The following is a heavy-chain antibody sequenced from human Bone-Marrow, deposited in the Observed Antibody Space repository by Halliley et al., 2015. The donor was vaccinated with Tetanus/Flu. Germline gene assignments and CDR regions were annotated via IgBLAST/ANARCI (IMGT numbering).Heavy chain of an antibody. CDR2: VGTSSDSI. D-gene: IGHD6-19*01. V-gene: IGHV3-21*01. CDR1: GFTFSTFV. CDR3: ARSWHGWNPFDY. Sequence: SLRLSCAASGFTFSTFVMNWVRQAPGKGLEWVSSVGTSSDSIYYADSVKGRFTISRDNAKNSLYLQMTSLRAEDTAVYYCARSWHGWNPFDYWGQGTLVTVSS. J-gene: IGHJ4*02.